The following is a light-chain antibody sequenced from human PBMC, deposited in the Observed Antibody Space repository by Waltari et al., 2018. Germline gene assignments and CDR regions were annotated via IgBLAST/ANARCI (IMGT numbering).Light chain of an antibody. J-gene: IGKJ1*01. Sequence: EIVLTQSPATQSLSPGERATVSCRASQSISSYLAWYQQKPGQAPRLLVHGASTRATGIPDRFSGSGSGTDFTLTISRLDPEDFAVYYCQQYGSSPWTFGQGTKVEIK. CDR2: GAS. CDR3: QQYGSSPWT. CDR1: QSISSY. V-gene: IGKV3-20*01.